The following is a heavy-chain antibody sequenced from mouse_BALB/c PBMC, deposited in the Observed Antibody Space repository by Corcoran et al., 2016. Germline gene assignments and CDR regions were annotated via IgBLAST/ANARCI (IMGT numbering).Heavy chain of an antibody. D-gene: IGHD2-1*01. V-gene: IGHV14-3*02. CDR1: GFNIKETY. J-gene: IGHJ2*01. Sequence: EVQLQQSGAELVKTGASVKLSCTASGFNIKETYMHWVKQRPEQGLEGSGRIDPANGSTKYDPKFQGKATMTADTSSNKVYLQLSSLTSEATAVYYCGRSREGNYVVYWGQGTTLTVSS. CDR2: IDPANGST. CDR3: GRSREGNYVVY.